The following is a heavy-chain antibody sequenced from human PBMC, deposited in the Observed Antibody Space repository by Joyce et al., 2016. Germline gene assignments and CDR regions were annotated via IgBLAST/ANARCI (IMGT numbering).Heavy chain of an antibody. J-gene: IGHJ4*02. V-gene: IGHV3-21*01. CDR3: ARDSPAPDLIAAAGSGDFDS. CDR2: ISTSSSIR. Sequence: EVQLVESGGGLGKPGGSLRLSCAASGFIFSSSSMNWVRQAPGMGPEWVASISTSSSIRYYADLVKGRFTISRENAKSSLYLQMISLRAEDTAVYYCARDSPAPDLIAAAGSGDFDSWGQGTLVTVSS. CDR1: GFIFSSSS. D-gene: IGHD6-13*01.